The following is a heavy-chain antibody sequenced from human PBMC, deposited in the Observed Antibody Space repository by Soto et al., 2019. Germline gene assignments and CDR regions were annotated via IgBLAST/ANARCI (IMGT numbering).Heavy chain of an antibody. CDR3: ARLSCSNALCQPNY. D-gene: IGHD2-8*01. Sequence: QVQLQESGPGLVKPSETLSLTCTVSTGSISPYYWTWIRQPPGKGLEWIGYIYYTGSTNYNPNLKSRVTISLDTSKNQFSLKLSSVTAADTAVYYCARLSCSNALCQPNYWGQGTLVTVSS. V-gene: IGHV4-59*01. CDR1: TGSISPYY. CDR2: IYYTGST. J-gene: IGHJ4*02.